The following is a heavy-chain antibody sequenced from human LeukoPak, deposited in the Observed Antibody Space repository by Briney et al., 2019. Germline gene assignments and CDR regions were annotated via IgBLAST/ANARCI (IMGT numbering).Heavy chain of an antibody. D-gene: IGHD3-10*01. CDR3: ARESSGSTFDI. J-gene: IGHJ3*02. Sequence: SQTLSLTCAISGDSVSNNRAAWNWFRQSPSRGLEWLGRTYYRSKWYNDYAVSVKSRITINPDTSKNQFSLQLNSVTLGDTSVYTCARESSGSTFDIWGQGTMVTVSS. CDR2: TYYRSKWYN. CDR1: GDSVSNNRAA. V-gene: IGHV6-1*01.